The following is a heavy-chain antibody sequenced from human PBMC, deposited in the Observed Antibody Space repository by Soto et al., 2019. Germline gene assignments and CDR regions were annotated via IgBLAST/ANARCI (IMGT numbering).Heavy chain of an antibody. CDR1: GFAFDDYA. CDR2: ISSDSRYI. V-gene: IGHV3-9*01. D-gene: IGHD4-17*01. J-gene: IGHJ3*02. Sequence: EVQLVESGRGLVQPGRSLRLSCAASGFAFDDYAMHWVRLAPGKGLEWVSGISSDSRYIDYADSVKGRFSISRDNAKTSLYLQMNSLRAEDTALYYCAKADYGGNLGEAFEIWGRGTMVTVSS. CDR3: AKADYGGNLGEAFEI.